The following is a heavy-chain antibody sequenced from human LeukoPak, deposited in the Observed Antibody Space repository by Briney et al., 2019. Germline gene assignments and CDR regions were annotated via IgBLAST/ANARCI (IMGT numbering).Heavy chain of an antibody. Sequence: GGSLRLSCEASGFTFTDYGMHWVRQAPGKGLEWLAVISYVESETYYADSVKGRFTISRDNSKNMVYLRMNSLRVEDTAFYYCAKDSYTSGGILDYWGQGTLVTVSS. J-gene: IGHJ4*02. CDR1: GFTFTDYG. CDR3: AKDSYTSGGILDY. D-gene: IGHD2-2*02. CDR2: ISYVESET. V-gene: IGHV3-30*18.